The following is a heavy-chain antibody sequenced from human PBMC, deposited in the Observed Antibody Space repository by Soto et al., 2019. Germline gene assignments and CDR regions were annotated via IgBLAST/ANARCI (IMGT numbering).Heavy chain of an antibody. CDR3: ARGPIAVAGRIDY. CDR1: GFTFSSYA. V-gene: IGHV3-30-3*01. J-gene: IGHJ4*02. D-gene: IGHD6-19*01. Sequence: QVQLVEAGGGVVQPGRSLRLSCAASGFTFSSYAMHWVRQAPGTGLEWVAVISYDGSNKYYADSVKGRFTISRDNSKNTLYLQMHGLRAEDTAVYYCARGPIAVAGRIDYWGQGTLVTVSS. CDR2: ISYDGSNK.